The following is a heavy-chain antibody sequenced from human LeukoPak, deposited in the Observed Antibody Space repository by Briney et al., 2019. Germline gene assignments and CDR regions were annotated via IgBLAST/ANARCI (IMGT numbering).Heavy chain of an antibody. Sequence: PGGSLRLSCAASGFTFNNYGMHWVRQAPGKGLEWVAFIRFDGSNKYYADSVKGRFTISRDNSKNTLYLQMNSLRAEDTAVYYCAKSLGGSSYAYYYYYMDVWGKGTTVTISS. CDR1: GFTFNNYG. CDR2: IRFDGSNK. CDR3: AKSLGGSSYAYYYYYMDV. D-gene: IGHD1-26*01. V-gene: IGHV3-30*02. J-gene: IGHJ6*03.